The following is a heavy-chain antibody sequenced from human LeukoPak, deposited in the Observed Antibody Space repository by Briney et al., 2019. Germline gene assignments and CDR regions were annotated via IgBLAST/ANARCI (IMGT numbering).Heavy chain of an antibody. V-gene: IGHV1-18*01. D-gene: IGHD3-3*01. CDR3: AGPYDFWSGYEALHDAFDI. CDR1: GYTFTSYG. Sequence: GASVKVSCKASGYTFTSYGITWVRQAPGQGLEWVGWILPYNGNTKYAQKLQGRVTMTTDTSTSTAYMELRSLRSDDTAVYYCAGPYDFWSGYEALHDAFDIWGQGTMVTVSS. J-gene: IGHJ3*02. CDR2: ILPYNGNT.